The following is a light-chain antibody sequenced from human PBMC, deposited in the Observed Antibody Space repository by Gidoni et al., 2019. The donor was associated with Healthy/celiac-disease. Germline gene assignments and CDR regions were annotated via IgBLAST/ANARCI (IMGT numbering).Light chain of an antibody. CDR3: QQRSNWPRGYT. CDR1: QSVSSY. V-gene: IGKV3-11*01. CDR2: DAS. J-gene: IGKJ2*01. Sequence: EIVLTQSPATLSLSPGERATLSCRASQSVSSYLALYQQKPGQAHRLLIYDASNRATGIPARFSGSGSGTDFTLTISSLEPEDFAVYYCQQRSNWPRGYTFGQGTKLEIK.